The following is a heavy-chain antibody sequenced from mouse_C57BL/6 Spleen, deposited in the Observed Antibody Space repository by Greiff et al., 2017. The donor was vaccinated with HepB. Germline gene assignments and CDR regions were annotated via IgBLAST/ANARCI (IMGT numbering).Heavy chain of an antibody. V-gene: IGHV3-8*01. CDR1: GYSITSDY. D-gene: IGHD1-1*01. CDR2: ISSSGST. CDR3: ARYYYGKASRYFDV. J-gene: IGHJ1*03. Sequence: EVMLVESGPGLAKPSQPLSLTCSVTGYSITSDYWNWIRKFPGNKLEYMGYISSSGSTYYNPSLKSRISITRDTSKNQYYLQLNSVTTEDTATYYCARYYYGKASRYFDVWGTGTTVTVSS.